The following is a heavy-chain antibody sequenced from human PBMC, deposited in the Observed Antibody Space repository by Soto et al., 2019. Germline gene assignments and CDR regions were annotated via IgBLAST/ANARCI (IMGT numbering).Heavy chain of an antibody. V-gene: IGHV3-30*03. CDR3: ATGDDDSSYYYYLYYFDF. Sequence: QVQLVESGGGVVQPGRSLRLSCAASGFSFSTYAMHWVRQAPGKGLEWVAVISFDGSNKFHADSVQGRFTISRDNSKNTLYLQMDSLRAEDTAVYYCATGDDDSSYYYYLYYFDFWGQGTLVTVSS. D-gene: IGHD3-22*01. CDR2: ISFDGSNK. CDR1: GFSFSTYA. J-gene: IGHJ4*02.